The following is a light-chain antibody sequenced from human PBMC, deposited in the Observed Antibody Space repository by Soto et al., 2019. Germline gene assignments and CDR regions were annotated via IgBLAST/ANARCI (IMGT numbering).Light chain of an antibody. CDR2: GAS. J-gene: IGKJ2*01. Sequence: EVVMTQSPATLSVSPGERATLSCRASQSVSSNLAWYQQKPGQAPRLLIYGASTRATGIPDRFSGSGSGTEFTLTISSLQSEDFAVYYCQHYNNWPRTFGQGTKLEIK. CDR3: QHYNNWPRT. CDR1: QSVSSN. V-gene: IGKV3-15*01.